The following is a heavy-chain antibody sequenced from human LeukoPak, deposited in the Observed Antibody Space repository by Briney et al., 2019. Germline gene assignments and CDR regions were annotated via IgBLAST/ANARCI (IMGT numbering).Heavy chain of an antibody. CDR2: IYYSGST. Sequence: SETLSLTCTVSGGSISSYYWSWIRQPPGKGLEWIGYIYYSGSTYYNPSLKSRVTISVDTSKNQFSLKLSSVTAADTAVYYCARVSGGYYLALDYWGQGTLVTVSS. CDR1: GGSISSYY. V-gene: IGHV4-30-4*08. D-gene: IGHD3-22*01. J-gene: IGHJ4*02. CDR3: ARVSGGYYLALDY.